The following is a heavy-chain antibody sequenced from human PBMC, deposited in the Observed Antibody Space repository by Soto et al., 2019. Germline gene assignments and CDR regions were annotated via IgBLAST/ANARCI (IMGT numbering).Heavy chain of an antibody. CDR3: ARDVSPTY. Sequence: SETLSLTCIVSGDSISPYYWTWIRQPPGKGLEWIGHIYYSGSPNYNPSLKSRVTISVDTSKSQFSLKLSSVTAADTAVYYCARDVSPTYWGQGMLVTVPQ. V-gene: IGHV4-59*01. J-gene: IGHJ4*02. CDR1: GDSISPYY. CDR2: IYYSGSP.